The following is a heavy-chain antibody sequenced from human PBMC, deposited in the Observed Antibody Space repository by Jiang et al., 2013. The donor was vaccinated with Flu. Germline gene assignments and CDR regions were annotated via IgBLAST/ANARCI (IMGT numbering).Heavy chain of an antibody. V-gene: IGHV6-1*01. CDR3: ARGGYGGVVVPAAMSGYYYGMDV. CDR2: TYYRSKWYN. CDR1: GDSVSSNSAA. Sequence: SQTLSLTCAISGDSVSSNSAAWNWIRQSPSRGLEWLGRTYYRSKWYNDYAVSVKSRITINPDTSKNQFSLQLNSVTPEDTAVYYCARGGYGGVVVPAAMSGYYYGMDVWGQGTDGRPSP. J-gene: IGHJ6*02. D-gene: IGHD2-2*01.